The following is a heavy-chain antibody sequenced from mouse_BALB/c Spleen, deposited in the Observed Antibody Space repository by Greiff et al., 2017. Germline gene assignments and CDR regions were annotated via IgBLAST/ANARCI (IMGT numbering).Heavy chain of an antibody. D-gene: IGHD1-1*01. CDR2: IRSKSNNYAT. V-gene: IGHV10S3*01. J-gene: IGHJ4*01. Sequence: EVQLVETGGGLVQPKGSLKLSCAASGFTFNTNAMNWVRQAPGKGLEWVARIRSKSNNYATYYADSVKDRFTISRDDSQSMLYLQMNNLKTEDTAMYYCNYYGYAMDYWGQGTSVTVSS. CDR1: GFTFNTNA. CDR3: NYYGYAMDY.